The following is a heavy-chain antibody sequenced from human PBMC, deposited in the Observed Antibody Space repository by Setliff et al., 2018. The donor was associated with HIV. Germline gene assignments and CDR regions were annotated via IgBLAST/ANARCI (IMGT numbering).Heavy chain of an antibody. J-gene: IGHJ4*02. CDR2: IYSSGST. V-gene: IGHV4-4*07. D-gene: IGHD5-18*01. CDR3: ARDPGYNSGSTFHFDY. Sequence: PSETLSLTCSVSGGSMSGYYWNWIRQPAGKVREWIGRIYSSGSTNHNPSLKSRVTMSVDTSKNQFSLSLSSVTAADTAVYFCARDPGYNSGSTFHFDYWGQGTLVTVSS. CDR1: GGSMSGYY.